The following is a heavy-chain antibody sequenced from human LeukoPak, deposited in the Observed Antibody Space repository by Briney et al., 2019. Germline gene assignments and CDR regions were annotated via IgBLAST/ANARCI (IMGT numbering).Heavy chain of an antibody. CDR2: INHSEST. D-gene: IGHD3-16*01. J-gene: IGHJ4*02. V-gene: IGHV4-34*01. CDR3: ARGAKMYYDYVWGSSQPRLDY. Sequence: PSETLSLTCAVYGGSFSGYYWSWIRQPPGKRLEWIGEINHSESTNYDPSLKSRVTISVDTSKNQFSLKLGSVTAADTAVYYCARGAKMYYDYVWGSSQPRLDYWGQGTLVTVSS. CDR1: GGSFSGYY.